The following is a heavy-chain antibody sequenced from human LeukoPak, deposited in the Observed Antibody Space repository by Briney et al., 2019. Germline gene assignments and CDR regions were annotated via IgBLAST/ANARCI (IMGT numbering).Heavy chain of an antibody. D-gene: IGHD3-22*01. J-gene: IGHJ4*02. CDR2: INPSGGST. Sequence: GASVKVSCKASGYIFTSYFMHWVRQAPGQGLEWMGLINPSGGSTRYAQRFQGRVTMTRDMSTSTVYMELSSLRSDDTAVYYCARDRGFYYDSSGYGYWGQGTLVTVSS. CDR1: GYIFTSYF. CDR3: ARDRGFYYDSSGYGY. V-gene: IGHV1-46*01.